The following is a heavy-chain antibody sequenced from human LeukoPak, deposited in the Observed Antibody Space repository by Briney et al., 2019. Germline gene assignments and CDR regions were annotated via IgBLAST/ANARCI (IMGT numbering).Heavy chain of an antibody. CDR2: IRYDGNNK. J-gene: IGHJ4*02. CDR1: GFTFSNYG. V-gene: IGHV3-30*02. CDR3: ARTKEMASISYFDS. D-gene: IGHD5-24*01. Sequence: GGSLRLSCGASGFTFSNYGMLWVRQAPGKGLEWVAFIRYDGNNKLYADSVKGRFTISRDNAKNSLYLQMNSLRAEDTAVYYCARTKEMASISYFDSWGQGTLVTVSS.